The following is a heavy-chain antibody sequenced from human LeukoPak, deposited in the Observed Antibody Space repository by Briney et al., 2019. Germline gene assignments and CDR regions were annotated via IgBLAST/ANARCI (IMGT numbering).Heavy chain of an antibody. CDR2: MNPNSGNT. J-gene: IGHJ4*02. Sequence: ASVKVSCKASGYTFTSYDINWVRQATGQGLEWMGWMNPNSGNTGYAQKFQGRVTITRNTSISTAYMELSSLRSEDTAVYYCASYCGGDCYLPSRNYFDYWGQGTLVTVSS. D-gene: IGHD2-21*02. V-gene: IGHV1-8*03. CDR1: GYTFTSYD. CDR3: ASYCGGDCYLPSRNYFDY.